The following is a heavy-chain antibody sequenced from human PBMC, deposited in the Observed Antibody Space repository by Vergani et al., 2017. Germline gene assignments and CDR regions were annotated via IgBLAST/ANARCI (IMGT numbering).Heavy chain of an antibody. J-gene: IGHJ3*02. CDR2: IYTSGST. D-gene: IGHD3-22*01. V-gene: IGHV4-4*07. Sequence: QVQLQESGPGLVKPSETLSLTCTVSGGPISSYYWSWIRQPAGKGLEWIGRIYTSGSTNDNPSLKSRVTMSVDTSKNQFSLKLSSVTAADTAVYYCARDSHYYDSKGDAFDIWGQGTMVTVSS. CDR3: ARDSHYYDSKGDAFDI. CDR1: GGPISSYY.